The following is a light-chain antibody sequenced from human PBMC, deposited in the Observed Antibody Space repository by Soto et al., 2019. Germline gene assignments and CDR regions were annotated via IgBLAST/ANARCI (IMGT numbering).Light chain of an antibody. CDR3: SSYTSTYV. CDR1: SSDVGGYNY. Sequence: QSALTQPASVSGSPGQSITISCTGTSSDVGGYNYVSWYQQHPSKAPKLMIYDVSNRPSGVSNRFSGSKSGNTASLTISGLQAEDEAGYYCSSYTSTYVFGTGTKVTVL. J-gene: IGLJ1*01. V-gene: IGLV2-14*01. CDR2: DVS.